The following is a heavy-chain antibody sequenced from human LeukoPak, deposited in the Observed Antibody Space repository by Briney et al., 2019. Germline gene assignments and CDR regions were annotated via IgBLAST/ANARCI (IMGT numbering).Heavy chain of an antibody. V-gene: IGHV5-51*01. D-gene: IGHD1-26*01. Sequence: GESLKISWKGSGYSFTSYWIGWVRQMPGKGLEWMGIIYPGDSETRYSPSFQGQVTISADKSISTAYLQWSSLKASETAMYYCARRRDLYSGSYYPFDYWGQGTLVTVSS. CDR3: ARRRDLYSGSYYPFDY. J-gene: IGHJ4*02. CDR1: GYSFTSYW. CDR2: IYPGDSET.